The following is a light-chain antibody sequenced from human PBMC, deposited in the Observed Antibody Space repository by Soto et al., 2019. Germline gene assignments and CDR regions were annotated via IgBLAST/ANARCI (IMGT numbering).Light chain of an antibody. CDR1: QRVSSNY. J-gene: IGKJ4*01. Sequence: PGERVTLSCRASQRVSSNYLAWYQQKSGQAPRLLIYRASTRATGIPDRFSGSGSGTDFSLIISRLEPEDSAVYYCQQYAASPLTFGGGTKLEIK. V-gene: IGKV3-20*01. CDR3: QQYAASPLT. CDR2: RAS.